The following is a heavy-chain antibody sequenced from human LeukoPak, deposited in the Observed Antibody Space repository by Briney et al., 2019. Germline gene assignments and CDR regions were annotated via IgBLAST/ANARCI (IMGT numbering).Heavy chain of an antibody. CDR1: GFTFGDYT. V-gene: IGHV3-49*04. Sequence: GGSLRLSCTVSGFTFGDYTMSWVRQAPGKGLGWVGFIRSKAYGGTTEYAASVTGRFTISRDDSKSIAYLQMNSLKTEDTAAYYCTANMTTVTPFDYWGQGTLVTVSS. CDR2: IRSKAYGGTT. D-gene: IGHD4-17*01. J-gene: IGHJ4*02. CDR3: TANMTTVTPFDY.